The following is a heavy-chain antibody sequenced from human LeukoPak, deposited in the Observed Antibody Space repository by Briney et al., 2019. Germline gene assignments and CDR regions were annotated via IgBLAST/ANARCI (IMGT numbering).Heavy chain of an antibody. V-gene: IGHV1-18*01. CDR3: ARDAGVSPYYFDY. CDR1: GYTFTNYG. Sequence: GASVKVSCKASGYTFTNYGITWVRQAPGQGLEWMGWINANNGNTNYAQNFQGRVTMTRDTSTSTAYMDLRSLRSDDTAVYYCARDAGVSPYYFDYWGQGTLVTVSS. D-gene: IGHD2-8*01. CDR2: INANNGNT. J-gene: IGHJ4*02.